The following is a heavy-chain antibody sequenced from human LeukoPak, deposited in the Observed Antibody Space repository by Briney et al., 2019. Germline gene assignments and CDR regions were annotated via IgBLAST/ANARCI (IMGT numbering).Heavy chain of an antibody. Sequence: GGSLRLSCAASGFALSSYWMSWVRQAPGKGLEWVANIEQDGSEKSYVDSVKGRFTISRDNAKNSLYLQMDSLRAEDTAVYYCARAPYYSRVEAYFDYWGQGTLVAVSS. CDR1: GFALSSYW. J-gene: IGHJ4*02. CDR3: ARAPYYSRVEAYFDY. V-gene: IGHV3-7*03. CDR2: IEQDGSEK. D-gene: IGHD3-22*01.